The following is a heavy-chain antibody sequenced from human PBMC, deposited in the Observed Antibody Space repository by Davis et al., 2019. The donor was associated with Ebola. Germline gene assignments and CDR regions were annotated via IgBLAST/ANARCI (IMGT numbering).Heavy chain of an antibody. D-gene: IGHD3-3*01. J-gene: IGHJ4*02. CDR3: AKGVTIFGVVRLANDY. Sequence: GESLKISCAASGFTVSSNYMSWVRQAPGKGLEWVSAISGSGGSTYYADSVKGRFTISRDNSKNTLYLQMNSLRAEDTAVYYCAKGVTIFGVVRLANDYWGQGTLVTVSS. CDR2: ISGSGGST. CDR1: GFTVSSNY. V-gene: IGHV3-23*01.